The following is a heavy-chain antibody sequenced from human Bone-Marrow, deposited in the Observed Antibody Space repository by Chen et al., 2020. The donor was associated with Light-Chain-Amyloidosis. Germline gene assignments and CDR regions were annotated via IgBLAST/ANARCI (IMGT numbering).Heavy chain of an antibody. CDR3: ARGPLRYFDWSPPLTPNWFDP. J-gene: IGHJ5*02. CDR1: GYTFTSYD. D-gene: IGHD3-9*01. V-gene: IGHV1-8*01. Sequence: QVQLVQSGAEVKKPGASVKVSCKASGYTFTSYDINWVRQATGQGLEWMGWMNPNSGNTGYAQKFQGRVTMTRNTSISTAYMELSSLRSEDTAVYYCARGPLRYFDWSPPLTPNWFDPWGQGTLVTVSS. CDR2: MNPNSGNT.